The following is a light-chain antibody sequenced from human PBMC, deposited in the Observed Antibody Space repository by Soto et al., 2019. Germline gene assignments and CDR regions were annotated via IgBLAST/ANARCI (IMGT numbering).Light chain of an antibody. CDR3: QQYHNWVT. Sequence: EIVLTQSPGTLSLSPGERATLSCGASQSVSTNLAWYQQKPGQAPRLLIYGASTRATGIPARFSGSGSGKEFTLSISSLQSEDLAVYYCQQYHNWVTFGGGTRWIS. CDR1: QSVSTN. V-gene: IGKV3D-15*01. CDR2: GAS. J-gene: IGKJ4*01.